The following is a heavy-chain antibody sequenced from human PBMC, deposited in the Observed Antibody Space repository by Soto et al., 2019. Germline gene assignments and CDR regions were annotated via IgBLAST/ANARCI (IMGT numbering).Heavy chain of an antibody. CDR1: GGSISSGGYY. Sequence: QVQLQESGPGLVKPSQTLSLTCTVSGGSISSGGYYWSWIRQHPGKGLEWIGYIYYSGSTYYNPSLESRVTISVVTSKKKVSLKLISVTAACTAVYYCARWPFTGRHYGMDVWGQGTTVTVSS. V-gene: IGHV4-31*03. D-gene: IGHD3-3*02. J-gene: IGHJ6*02. CDR2: IYYSGST. CDR3: ARWPFTGRHYGMDV.